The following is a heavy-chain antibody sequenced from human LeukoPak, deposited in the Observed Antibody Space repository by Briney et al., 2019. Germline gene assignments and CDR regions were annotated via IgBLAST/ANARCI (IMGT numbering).Heavy chain of an antibody. D-gene: IGHD1-26*01. CDR1: GYTFTDYA. CDR2: IIPIFGTA. CDR3: ARDKIVGATLFFDY. V-gene: IGHV1-69*13. Sequence: SVKVSCKASGYTFTDYAMNWVRQAPGQGLEWMGGIIPIFGTANYAQKFQGRVTITADESTSTAYMELSSLRSEDTAVYYCARDKIVGATLFFDYWGQGTLVTVSS. J-gene: IGHJ4*02.